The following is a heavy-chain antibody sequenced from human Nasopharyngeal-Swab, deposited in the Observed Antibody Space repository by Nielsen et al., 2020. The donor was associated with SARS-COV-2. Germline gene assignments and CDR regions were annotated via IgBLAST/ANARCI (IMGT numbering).Heavy chain of an antibody. J-gene: IGHJ4*02. Sequence: GESLKISCAASGFTFSSYAMHWVRQAPGKGPEWVAVISYDGSNKCYADSVKGRFTISRDNSKNTLYLQMNSLRAEDTAVYYCATPSPQGYDFWSGYGSWGQGTLVTVSS. V-gene: IGHV3-30-3*01. D-gene: IGHD3-3*01. CDR2: ISYDGSNK. CDR1: GFTFSSYA. CDR3: ATPSPQGYDFWSGYGS.